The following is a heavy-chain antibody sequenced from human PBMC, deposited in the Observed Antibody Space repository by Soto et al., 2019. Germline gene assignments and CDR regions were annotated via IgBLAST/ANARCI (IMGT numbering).Heavy chain of an antibody. Sequence: QVQLVESGGGVVQPGRSLRLSCTTSGFTFSNFAMNWVRQAPGKGLEWVAVIWSDGSDTYYADSVKGRFIISRDNSKNTLSLQMNNLRAEDTAVYYCARGRKSYYDLIPSYWAQGTLVTVSS. J-gene: IGHJ4*02. CDR1: GFTFSNFA. V-gene: IGHV3-33*01. D-gene: IGHD3-3*01. CDR3: ARGRKSYYDLIPSY. CDR2: IWSDGSDT.